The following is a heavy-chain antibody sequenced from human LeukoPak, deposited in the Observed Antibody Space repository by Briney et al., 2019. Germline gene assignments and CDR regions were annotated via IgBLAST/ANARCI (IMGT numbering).Heavy chain of an antibody. Sequence: GGSLRLSCAASGFTVSSNYMSWVRQAPGKGLEWVSVIYSGGSTYYADSVKGRFTISRDNSKNTLYLKMNRLRAEDTAVYYCARRLPTAWGADYWGQGTLVTVSS. V-gene: IGHV3-53*01. CDR1: GFTVSSNY. CDR3: ARRLPTAWGADY. D-gene: IGHD7-27*01. J-gene: IGHJ4*02. CDR2: IYSGGST.